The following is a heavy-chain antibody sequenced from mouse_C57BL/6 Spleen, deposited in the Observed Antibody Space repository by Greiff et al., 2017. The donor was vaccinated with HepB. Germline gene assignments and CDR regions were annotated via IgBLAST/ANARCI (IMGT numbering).Heavy chain of an antibody. V-gene: IGHV2-9-1*01. J-gene: IGHJ4*01. Sequence: VQWVESGPGLVAPSQSLSITCTVSGFSLTSYAISWVRQPPGKGLEWLGVIWTGGGTNYNSALKSRLSISKDNSKSQVFLKMNSLQTDDTARYYCARCPSYYSNPYAMDYWGQGTSVTVSS. CDR3: ARCPSYYSNPYAMDY. CDR1: GFSLTSYA. D-gene: IGHD2-5*01. CDR2: IWTGGGT.